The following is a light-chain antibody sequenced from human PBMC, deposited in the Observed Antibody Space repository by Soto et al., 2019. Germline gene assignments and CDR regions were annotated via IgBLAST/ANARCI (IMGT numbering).Light chain of an antibody. J-gene: IGKJ1*01. Sequence: EIVLTQSPGTLSLSPGERATLSCRARQSISSSSLAWYQQRPGQAPRLLIYGASRRATGIPDRFSGSGSGTDFTLTISRLEPEDFAVYCCQQYYNSPWTFGQGTKVEIK. V-gene: IGKV3-20*01. CDR2: GAS. CDR1: QSISSSS. CDR3: QQYYNSPWT.